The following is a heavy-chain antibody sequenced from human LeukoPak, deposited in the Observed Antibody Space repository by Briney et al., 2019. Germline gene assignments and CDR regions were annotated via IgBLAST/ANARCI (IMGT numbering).Heavy chain of an antibody. CDR1: GFTVSNNY. J-gene: IGHJ4*02. CDR2: IHSGGTT. V-gene: IGHV3-53*01. CDR3: AKDLVAAKYYFDY. Sequence: PGGSLRLSCAASGFTVSNNYMSWVRQAPGKGLEWVSVIHSGGTTNYADSVKGRFTISRDNSKNTLYLQMNSLRAEDTAVYYCAKDLVAAKYYFDYWGQGTLVTVSS. D-gene: IGHD2-15*01.